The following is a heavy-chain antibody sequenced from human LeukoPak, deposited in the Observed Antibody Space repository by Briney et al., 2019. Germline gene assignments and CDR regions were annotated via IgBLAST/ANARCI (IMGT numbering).Heavy chain of an antibody. Sequence: SETLSLTCAVYGGSLNGHYWSWIRQPPGKGLEWIGEGSDSGGTKFNPSLKSRVTISADTSKNQFSLKLSSVTAADTAVYYCAKNGQSGFSFDPWGQGTLVTVSS. D-gene: IGHD2-8*01. J-gene: IGHJ5*02. V-gene: IGHV4-34*01. CDR2: GSDSGGT. CDR3: AKNGQSGFSFDP. CDR1: GGSLNGHY.